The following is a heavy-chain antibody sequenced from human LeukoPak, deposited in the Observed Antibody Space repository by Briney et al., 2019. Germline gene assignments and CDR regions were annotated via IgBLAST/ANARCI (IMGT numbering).Heavy chain of an antibody. Sequence: ASVKVSCKVSGYTLTELSMHWVRQAPGKGLEWMGGFDPEDGETIYAQKFQGRVTMTEDTSTDTAYMELSSLRSEDTAVYYCATRDVIEGDFDYWGQGTLVTVSS. CDR1: GYTLTELS. CDR3: ATRDVIEGDFDY. D-gene: IGHD1-26*01. V-gene: IGHV1-24*01. CDR2: FDPEDGET. J-gene: IGHJ4*02.